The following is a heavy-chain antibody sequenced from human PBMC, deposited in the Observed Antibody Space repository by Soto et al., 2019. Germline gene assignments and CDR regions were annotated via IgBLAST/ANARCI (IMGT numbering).Heavy chain of an antibody. J-gene: IGHJ4*02. CDR1: GDSVVSGRDF. CDR3: ARGRPMLGAKTFFDY. D-gene: IGHD1-26*01. Sequence: SDTLSLSCKVYGDSVVSGRDFWSWMRQHPGMALEWIGYISYSGTTYYTPSLRSRVSISIDTSQNQFSLRLDSVTAADTAVYYCARGRPMLGAKTFFDYWGQGTRVTVSS. CDR2: ISYSGTT. V-gene: IGHV4-31*03.